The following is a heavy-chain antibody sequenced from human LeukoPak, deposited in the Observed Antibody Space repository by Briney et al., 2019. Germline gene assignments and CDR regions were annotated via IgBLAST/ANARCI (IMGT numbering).Heavy chain of an antibody. J-gene: IGHJ4*02. Sequence: SVKVSCKASGGTFSSYAISWVRQAPGQGLEWMGVIIPIFGTANYAQKFQGRVTITADESTSTAYMELSSLRSEDTAVYYCASPYIRDIVVVPAAIYYFDYWGQGTLVTVSS. V-gene: IGHV1-69*13. CDR2: IIPIFGTA. D-gene: IGHD2-2*01. CDR1: GGTFSSYA. CDR3: ASPYIRDIVVVPAAIYYFDY.